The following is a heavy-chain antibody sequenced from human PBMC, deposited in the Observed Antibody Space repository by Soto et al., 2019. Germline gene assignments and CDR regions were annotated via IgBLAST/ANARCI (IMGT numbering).Heavy chain of an antibody. CDR1: GFTFSSYS. V-gene: IGHV3-21*01. CDR3: ARDGGLKQQSGAPLH. CDR2: ISSSSSYI. D-gene: IGHD6-13*01. J-gene: IGHJ4*02. Sequence: GGSLRLSCAASGFTFSSYSMNWVRQAPGKGLEWVSSISSSSSYIYYADSVKGRFTISRDNAKNSLFLQMNSLRAEDTAVYYCARDGGLKQQSGAPLHWGQGTLVTVSS.